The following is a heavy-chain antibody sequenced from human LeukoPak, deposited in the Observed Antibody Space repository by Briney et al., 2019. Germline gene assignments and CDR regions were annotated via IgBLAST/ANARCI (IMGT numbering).Heavy chain of an antibody. D-gene: IGHD3-10*01. V-gene: IGHV4-4*02. J-gene: IGHJ3*01. CDR1: GGPISSSNW. CDR2: IYHSGST. CDR3: ARHKSVSYDAFDL. Sequence: SGTLSLTCVVSGGPISSSNWWSWVRQSPGKGLEWIGEIYHSGSTNYNPSLRSRVTISVDKSKNQFSLKLSSVTAADTAVYYCARHKSVSYDAFDLWGRGTMVTVSS.